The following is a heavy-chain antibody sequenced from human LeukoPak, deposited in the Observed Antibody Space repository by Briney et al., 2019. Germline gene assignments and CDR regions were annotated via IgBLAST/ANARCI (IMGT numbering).Heavy chain of an antibody. CDR3: AKSLVVVPAANPRAYFDY. J-gene: IGHJ4*02. D-gene: IGHD2-2*01. V-gene: IGHV3-23*01. CDR2: ISGSGGST. CDR1: GFTFSSYA. Sequence: GGSLRLSCAASGFTFSSYAMSWVRQAPGKGLEWVSAISGSGGSTYYADSVKGRFTNSRDNSKNTLYLQMNSLRAEDTAVYYCAKSLVVVPAANPRAYFDYWGQGTLVTVSS.